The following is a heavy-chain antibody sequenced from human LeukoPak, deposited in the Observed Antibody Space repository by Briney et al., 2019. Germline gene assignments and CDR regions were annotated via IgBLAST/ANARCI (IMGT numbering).Heavy chain of an antibody. CDR2: IIPIFGTA. D-gene: IGHD5-18*01. V-gene: IGHV1-69*06. Sequence: SVKVSCKASGGTLSSYAISWVRQAPGQGLEWMGGIIPIFGTANYAQRFQGRVTITADKSTSTAYMELSSLRSEDTAVYYCARGEYSYGPNYYYYYMDVWGKGTTVTVSS. CDR1: GGTLSSYA. CDR3: ARGEYSYGPNYYYYYMDV. J-gene: IGHJ6*03.